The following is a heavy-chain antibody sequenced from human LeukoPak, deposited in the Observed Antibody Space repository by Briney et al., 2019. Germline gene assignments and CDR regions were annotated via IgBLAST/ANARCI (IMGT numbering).Heavy chain of an antibody. CDR3: TRDDPGVVNAGGAFDI. Sequence: SVKVSCKASGGTCSSYAISWVRQAPGQGLEWMGGIIPIFGTANYAQKFQGRVTITADESTSTAYMELSSLRSEGTALYYCTRDDPGVVNAGGAFDIWGQGTMVTVSS. J-gene: IGHJ3*02. V-gene: IGHV1-69*13. CDR1: GGTCSSYA. D-gene: IGHD3-10*01. CDR2: IIPIFGTA.